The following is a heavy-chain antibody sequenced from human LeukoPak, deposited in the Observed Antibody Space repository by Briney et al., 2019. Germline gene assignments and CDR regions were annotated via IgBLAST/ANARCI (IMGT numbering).Heavy chain of an antibody. CDR3: ARGHRTTFLIYPRYYFDY. J-gene: IGHJ4*02. D-gene: IGHD2/OR15-2a*01. V-gene: IGHV4-61*02. Sequence: PSETLSLTCTVSGDSMSSGDYYWSWIRQPAGKGLEWIGRISSSGSTNYNPSLKSRVTISVDTSKNQFSLKLSSVTAADTAVYYCARGHRTTFLIYPRYYFDYWGQGTLVTVSS. CDR2: ISSSGST. CDR1: GDSMSSGDYY.